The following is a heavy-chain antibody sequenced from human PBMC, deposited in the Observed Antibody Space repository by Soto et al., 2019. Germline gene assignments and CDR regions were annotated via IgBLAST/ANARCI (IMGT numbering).Heavy chain of an antibody. V-gene: IGHV4-61*01. CDR1: GGSVSSGSYY. J-gene: IGHJ5*02. D-gene: IGHD3-22*01. CDR2: IYYSGST. CDR3: ARGTEWLLLNGWFDP. Sequence: SETLSLTCTVSGGSVSSGSYYWSWIRQPPGKGLEWIGYIYYSGSTNYNPSLKSRVTISVDTSKNQFSLKLSSVTAADTAVYYCARGTEWLLLNGWFDPWGQGTLVT.